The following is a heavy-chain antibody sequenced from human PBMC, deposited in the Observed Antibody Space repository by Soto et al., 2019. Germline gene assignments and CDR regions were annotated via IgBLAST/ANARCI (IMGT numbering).Heavy chain of an antibody. CDR3: ERGGGLLDFGGASGYKGSAP. J-gene: IGHJ5*02. CDR1: GYTFTSYA. D-gene: IGHD3-16*01. Sequence: ASVKVSCKASGYTFTSYAMHWVRQAPGQRLEWMGWINAGNGNTKYSQKFRARVTITRDTSATTAYVELSSLRSEDTAEYYCERGGGLLDFGGASGYKGSAPGGQGTLVTVS. CDR2: INAGNGNT. V-gene: IGHV1-3*01.